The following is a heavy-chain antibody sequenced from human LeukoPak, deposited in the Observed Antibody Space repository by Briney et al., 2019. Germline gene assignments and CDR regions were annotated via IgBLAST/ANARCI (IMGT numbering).Heavy chain of an antibody. D-gene: IGHD3-10*01. CDR2: IYHSGST. CDR1: GGSTSSGGYS. Sequence: SETLSLTCAVSGGSTSSGGYSWSWIRQPPGKGLEWIGYIYHSGSTYYNPSLKSRVTISVDRSKNQFSLKLSSVTAADTAVYYCARGRMVRGVINWFDPWGQGTLVTVSS. V-gene: IGHV4-30-2*01. CDR3: ARGRMVRGVINWFDP. J-gene: IGHJ5*02.